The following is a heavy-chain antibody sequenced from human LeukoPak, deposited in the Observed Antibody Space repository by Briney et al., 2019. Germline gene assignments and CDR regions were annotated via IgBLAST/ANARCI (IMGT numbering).Heavy chain of an antibody. V-gene: IGHV3-23*01. Sequence: PGGSLRLSCAASGFTFSSYAMSWVRQAPGNGLEWVSAISGSGSSTYYADSVKGRFTISRDNSKNTLFLQMNSLRAEDTAVYYCAKEYGSGSNPIDYWGQGTLVTVSS. CDR3: AKEYGSGSNPIDY. CDR1: GFTFSSYA. J-gene: IGHJ4*02. CDR2: ISGSGSST. D-gene: IGHD3-10*01.